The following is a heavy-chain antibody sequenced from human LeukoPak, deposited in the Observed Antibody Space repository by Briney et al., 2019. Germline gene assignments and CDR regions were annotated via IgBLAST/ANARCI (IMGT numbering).Heavy chain of an antibody. Sequence: SETLSLTCAVYGGSFSGYYWSWIRQPPGKGLEWIGEINHSGSTNYNPSLKSRVTISVDTSKNQFSLKLSSVTAADTAVYYCARRVGRTKYYYYYMDVWGKGTTVTISS. CDR3: ARRVGRTKYYYYYMDV. V-gene: IGHV4-34*01. D-gene: IGHD1-14*01. CDR2: INHSGST. CDR1: GGSFSGYY. J-gene: IGHJ6*03.